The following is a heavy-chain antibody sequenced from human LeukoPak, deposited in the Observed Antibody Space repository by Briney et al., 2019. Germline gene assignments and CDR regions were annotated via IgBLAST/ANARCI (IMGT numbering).Heavy chain of an antibody. D-gene: IGHD3-9*01. J-gene: IGHJ3*02. CDR2: IDPSDSYT. CDR3: ARHENIFSTSAM. CDR1: GYSFTSYW. V-gene: IGHV5-10-1*01. Sequence: GESLKISCKGSGYSFTSYWITWVRQMPGKGLEWMGRIDPSDSYTNYSPSFQGHVTISADKSISTAYLQWSSLKASDTAIYYCARHENIFSTSAMWSQRTMATVS.